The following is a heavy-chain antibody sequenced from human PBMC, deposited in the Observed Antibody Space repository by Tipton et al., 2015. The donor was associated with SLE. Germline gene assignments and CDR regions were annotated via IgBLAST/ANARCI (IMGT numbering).Heavy chain of an antibody. Sequence: LRLSCTVSGGSISSSSYYWGWIRQPPGKGLEWIGSIYYSGSTYYNPSLKSRVTISVDTSKNQFSLKLSSVTAADTAVYYCARDRDYYDSSGYYYRAFDIWGQGTMVTVSS. D-gene: IGHD3-22*01. J-gene: IGHJ3*02. CDR1: GGSISSSSYY. CDR3: ARDRDYYDSSGYYYRAFDI. CDR2: IYYSGST. V-gene: IGHV4-39*07.